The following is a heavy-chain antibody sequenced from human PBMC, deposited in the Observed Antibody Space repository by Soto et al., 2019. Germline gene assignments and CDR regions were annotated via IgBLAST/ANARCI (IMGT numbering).Heavy chain of an antibody. D-gene: IGHD3-3*01. Sequence: SVKVSCKTSGFMFTSSALQWVRQALGQRLEWIGWLVVGSGNTHYAQHFQERVTLTRDMSTGTAYMELSSLRSEDTAVYYCAAVPVLRFLKWLPAYFDYWGQGTLVTVSS. CDR1: GFMFTSSA. J-gene: IGHJ4*02. CDR3: AAVPVLRFLKWLPAYFDY. CDR2: LVVGSGNT. V-gene: IGHV1-58*01.